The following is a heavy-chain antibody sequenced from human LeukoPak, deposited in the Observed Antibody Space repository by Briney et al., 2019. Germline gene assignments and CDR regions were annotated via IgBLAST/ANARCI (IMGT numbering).Heavy chain of an antibody. Sequence: GGSLRLSCAASGFTFRTYAMSWVRQAPGKGLEWVSSISSSSSYIYYADSVKGRFTISRDNAKNSLYLQMNSLRAEDTAVYYCARDVVFDYWGQGTLVTVSS. CDR2: ISSSSSYI. CDR3: ARDVVFDY. CDR1: GFTFRTYA. J-gene: IGHJ4*02. V-gene: IGHV3-21*01.